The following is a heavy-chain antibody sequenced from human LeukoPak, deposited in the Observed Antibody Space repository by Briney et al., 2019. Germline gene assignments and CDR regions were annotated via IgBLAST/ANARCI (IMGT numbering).Heavy chain of an antibody. D-gene: IGHD5-24*01. Sequence: GGSLRLSCAASGFTFSSYWMHWVRQPPGKGLVWVSRMNSDGSSTNYADSVKGRFTISRDNAKNTLYLHMNSLRAEDTAVYYCARGEETATLDYWGQGTLVTVSS. V-gene: IGHV3-74*01. CDR1: GFTFSSYW. CDR3: ARGEETATLDY. J-gene: IGHJ4*02. CDR2: MNSDGSST.